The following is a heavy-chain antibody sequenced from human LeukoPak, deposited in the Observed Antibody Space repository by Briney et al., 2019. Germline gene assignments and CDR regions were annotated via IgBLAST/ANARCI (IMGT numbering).Heavy chain of an antibody. D-gene: IGHD3/OR15-3a*01. V-gene: IGHV4-59*08. CDR3: ARQTGSGLFILP. Sequence: SETLSLTCTVSGGSISSYYWSWIRQPPGKGLEWIGYIYYSGSTNYSPSLKSRVTISVDTSKNQFSLKLTSVTAAGTAVYYCARQTGSGLFILPGGQGTLVTVSS. CDR1: GGSISSYY. J-gene: IGHJ4*02. CDR2: IYYSGST.